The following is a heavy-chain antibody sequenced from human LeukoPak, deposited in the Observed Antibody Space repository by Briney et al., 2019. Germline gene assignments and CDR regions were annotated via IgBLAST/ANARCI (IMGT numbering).Heavy chain of an antibody. V-gene: IGHV4-34*01. Sequence: SETLSLTCAVYGRSFSGYYWSWIRQPPGKGLEWIGEINHSGSTNYNPSLKSRVTISVDTSKNQFSLKLSSVTAADTAVYYCARGLYYYDSSGYYWGQGTLVTVSS. CDR3: ARGLYYYDSSGYY. CDR1: GRSFSGYY. J-gene: IGHJ4*02. CDR2: INHSGST. D-gene: IGHD3-22*01.